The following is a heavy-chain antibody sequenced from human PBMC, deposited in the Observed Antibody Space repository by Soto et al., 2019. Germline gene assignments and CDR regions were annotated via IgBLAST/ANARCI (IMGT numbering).Heavy chain of an antibody. V-gene: IGHV3-23*01. CDR1: GFTFNPYA. Sequence: EVQLLESGGGLAQPGGSLRLSCAASGFTFNPYAMNCVRQAPGKWLEWVSTIRGSGAGTYYADSVKGGFTISRDNSKNTLYLQMNSLRAEDTAVYFCAKGFGISWQYYFDSWGQGTLVTGSS. CDR2: IRGSGAGT. D-gene: IGHD6-13*01. J-gene: IGHJ4*02. CDR3: AKGFGISWQYYFDS.